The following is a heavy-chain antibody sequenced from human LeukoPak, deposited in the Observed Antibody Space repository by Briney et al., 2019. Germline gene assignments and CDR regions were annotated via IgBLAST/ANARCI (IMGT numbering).Heavy chain of an antibody. Sequence: PSETLSLTCAVYGGSFSGYSWSWIRQPPGKGLEWIGEINHSGSTNYNPSLKSRVTISVDTSKNQFSLKLSSVTAADTAVYYCARQSLWFGESHYWGQGTLVTVSS. D-gene: IGHD3-10*01. CDR3: ARQSLWFGESHY. J-gene: IGHJ4*02. CDR1: GGSFSGYS. V-gene: IGHV4-34*01. CDR2: INHSGST.